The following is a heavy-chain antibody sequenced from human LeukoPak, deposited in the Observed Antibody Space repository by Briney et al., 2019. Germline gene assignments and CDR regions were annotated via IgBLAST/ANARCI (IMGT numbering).Heavy chain of an antibody. CDR3: VTEYMTTVFEY. Sequence: PGGSLRLSCAVSGFTFSTLGLHWVRQAPGQGLEWVALISYNGGVKYYADSVKGRFTISRDNYKNTLYLQMNSLRTEDTAVYYCVTEYMTTVFEYWGQGTLVTVSS. J-gene: IGHJ4*02. D-gene: IGHD4-17*01. V-gene: IGHV3-30*03. CDR2: ISYNGGVK. CDR1: GFTFSTLG.